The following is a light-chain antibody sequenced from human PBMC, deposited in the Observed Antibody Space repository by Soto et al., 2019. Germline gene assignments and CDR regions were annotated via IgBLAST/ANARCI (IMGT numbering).Light chain of an antibody. CDR2: GAS. Sequence: EIVMTQSPATLSVSPGARATLSCRASQSVGNRLAWYQQKPGQPPRLLIYGASTRATDIPARFSGSGSGTEFTLTISSLQSEDFAGYYCQQYNNWPPMYTFGQGTKLEIK. V-gene: IGKV3D-15*01. CDR3: QQYNNWPPMYT. CDR1: QSVGNR. J-gene: IGKJ2*01.